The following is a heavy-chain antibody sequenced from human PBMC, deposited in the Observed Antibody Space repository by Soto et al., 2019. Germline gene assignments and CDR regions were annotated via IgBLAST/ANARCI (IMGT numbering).Heavy chain of an antibody. CDR1: GFTFSSYS. CDR2: ISSSSSTI. J-gene: IGHJ5*02. CDR3: ARDQVPAALLGWFDP. Sequence: GGSLRLSCAASGFTFSSYSMNWVRQAPGKGLEWVSYISSSSSTIYYADSVKGRFTISRDNAKNSLYLQMNSLRDEDTAVYYCARDQVPAALLGWFDPWGQGTLVTVSS. D-gene: IGHD2-2*01. V-gene: IGHV3-48*02.